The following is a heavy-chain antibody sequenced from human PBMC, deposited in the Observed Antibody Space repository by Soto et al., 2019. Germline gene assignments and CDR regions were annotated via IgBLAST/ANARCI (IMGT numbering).Heavy chain of an antibody. CDR3: ARLTTVTYNWFDP. CDR1: GFTFSSYW. D-gene: IGHD4-17*01. Sequence: GGSLRLSCAASGFTFSSYWMSWVRQAPGKGLEWVANIKQDGSEKYYVDSVKGRFTISRDNAKNSLYLQMNSLRAEDTAVYYCARLTTVTYNWFDPWGQGTLVTVSS. J-gene: IGHJ5*02. CDR2: IKQDGSEK. V-gene: IGHV3-7*01.